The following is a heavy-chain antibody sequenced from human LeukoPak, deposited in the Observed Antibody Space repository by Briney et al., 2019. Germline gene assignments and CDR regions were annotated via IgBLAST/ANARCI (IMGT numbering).Heavy chain of an antibody. CDR3: ARHTDSSVWYDDYFDP. CDR2: IIPIFGTA. D-gene: IGHD6-13*01. Sequence: SVKVSCKASGGTFSSYAISWVRQAPGQGLEWMGGIIPIFGTANYAQKFQGRVTITTDESTSTAYMELSSLRSEDTAVYYCARHTDSSVWYDDYFDPWGQGTPVTVSS. CDR1: GGTFSSYA. J-gene: IGHJ5*02. V-gene: IGHV1-69*05.